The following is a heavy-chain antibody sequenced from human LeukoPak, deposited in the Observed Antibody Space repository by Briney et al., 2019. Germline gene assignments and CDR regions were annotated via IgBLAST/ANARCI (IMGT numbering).Heavy chain of an antibody. CDR3: ARDWSIYAFDI. V-gene: IGHV3-48*03. D-gene: IGHD3-3*01. Sequence: GGSLRLSCAASGFTFSSYEMNWVRQAPGKGLEWVSYISSSGSTIYYADSVKGRFTISRDNAKNSLYLQMNSLRAEDTALYYCARDWSIYAFDIWGQGTMVTVSS. J-gene: IGHJ3*02. CDR1: GFTFSSYE. CDR2: ISSSGSTI.